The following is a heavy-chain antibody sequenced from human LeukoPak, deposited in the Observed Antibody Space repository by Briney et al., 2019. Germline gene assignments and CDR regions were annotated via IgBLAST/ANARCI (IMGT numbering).Heavy chain of an antibody. CDR3: AREGIAAAGWFDP. D-gene: IGHD6-13*01. CDR1: GFTFSSYW. V-gene: IGHV3-7*01. Sequence: GGSLRLSCAASGFTFSSYWMSWVRQAPGKGLEWVANIKQDGSEKYYVDSVKGRFTISRDNAKNSLYLQMNSLRAEDTAVYYCAREGIAAAGWFDPWGQGTLVTVSS. CDR2: IKQDGSEK. J-gene: IGHJ5*02.